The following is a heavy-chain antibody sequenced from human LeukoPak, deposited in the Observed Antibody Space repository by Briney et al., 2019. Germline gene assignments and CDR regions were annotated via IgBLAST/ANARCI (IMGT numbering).Heavy chain of an antibody. V-gene: IGHV3-30*02. CDR1: GFTFSSYG. D-gene: IGHD2-2*01. CDR3: AKGAYCSSTSCYARSAEYFQH. CDR2: IRYDGSNK. J-gene: IGHJ1*01. Sequence: GGSLRLSCAASGFTFSSYGMHWVRQAPGKGLEWVAFIRYDGSNKYYADSVKGRFTTSRDNSKNTLYLQMNSLRAEDTAVYYCAKGAYCSSTSCYARSAEYFQHWGQGTLVTVSS.